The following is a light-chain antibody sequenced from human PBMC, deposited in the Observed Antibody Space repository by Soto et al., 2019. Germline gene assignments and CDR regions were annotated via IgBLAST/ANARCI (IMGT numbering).Light chain of an antibody. CDR2: DVS. Sequence: QSVLTQPASVSGSPGQSITISCTGTSSDVGGYNYVSWYQHHPGKAPKLIIYDVSNRPSEVSKRFSGSKSGNTASLTISGLQPEDEADYYCSTYTTHNNHQIAFGTGTKVTVL. J-gene: IGLJ1*01. V-gene: IGLV2-14*03. CDR3: STYTTHNNHQIA. CDR1: SSDVGGYNY.